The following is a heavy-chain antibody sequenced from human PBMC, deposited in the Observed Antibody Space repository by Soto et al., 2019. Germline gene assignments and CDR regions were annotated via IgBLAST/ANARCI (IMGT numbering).Heavy chain of an antibody. V-gene: IGHV3-23*01. J-gene: IGHJ6*02. CDR3: AAPRDEYGSGISWFTYGMDV. Sequence: GGSLRLSCAASGFTFSSYAMIWVRQAPGKGLEWVSAISGSGGSTYYADSVKGRFTISRDNSQNTLFLQMNRLTVDDTAIYYCAAPRDEYGSGISWFTYGMDVWGQGTTVTVSS. CDR1: GFTFSSYA. D-gene: IGHD3-10*01. CDR2: ISGSGGST.